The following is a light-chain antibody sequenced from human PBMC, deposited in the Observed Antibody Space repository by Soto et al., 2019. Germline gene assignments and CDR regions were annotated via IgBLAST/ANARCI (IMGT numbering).Light chain of an antibody. CDR1: QSVTTN. CDR2: GAS. CDR3: QQYYSAPWT. V-gene: IGKV3-15*01. Sequence: EVVMTQSPATLSVSPGERATLSCRASQSVTTNMAWYQQKPGQAPRLLIYGASTRATGIPARFSGSGSGTDFTLTISSLQSEDFAVYSCQQYYSAPWTFGQGTRVEIK. J-gene: IGKJ1*01.